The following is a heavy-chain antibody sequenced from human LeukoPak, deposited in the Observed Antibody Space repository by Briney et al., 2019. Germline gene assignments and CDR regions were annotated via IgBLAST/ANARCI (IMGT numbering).Heavy chain of an antibody. Sequence: PSVKLSCKASGYTFISYYMHWVRQAPGQGLEWMGIINPSGGSTNYAQKLQGRVTMTRDTSTSTVYMELSSLRSEDTAVYYCARAEVIVGTTGFDYWGQGTLVTVSS. CDR2: INPSGGST. CDR1: GYTFISYY. D-gene: IGHD1-26*01. CDR3: ARAEVIVGTTGFDY. J-gene: IGHJ4*02. V-gene: IGHV1-46*01.